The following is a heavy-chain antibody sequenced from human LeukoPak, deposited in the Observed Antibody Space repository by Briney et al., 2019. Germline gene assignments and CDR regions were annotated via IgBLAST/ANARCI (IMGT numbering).Heavy chain of an antibody. V-gene: IGHV3-48*01. D-gene: IGHD6-19*01. CDR2: IGTSGNTI. CDR1: GFTFSGYI. Sequence: GGSLRLSCAASGFTFSGYIMNWVRQAPGKGLEWVSFIGTSGNTIYYADSVKGRFTVSRDNAKNSLYLQMNSLRAEDTAVYYCARDQWLDYWGQGTQVPVSS. J-gene: IGHJ4*02. CDR3: ARDQWLDY.